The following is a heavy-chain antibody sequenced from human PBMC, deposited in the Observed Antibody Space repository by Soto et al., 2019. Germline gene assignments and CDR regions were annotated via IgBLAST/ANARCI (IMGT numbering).Heavy chain of an antibody. CDR2: IIPIFGTA. J-gene: IGHJ4*02. CDR3: ARPVEMATISRSYLFY. Sequence: SVKVSCKASGGTFSNYAINWVREAPGQGLEWMGGIIPIFGTANYAQKFQGRVTITADESTSTAYLDLSSLRSEDTAVYYCARPVEMATISRSYLFYWGQGTLVTVSS. V-gene: IGHV1-69*13. D-gene: IGHD5-12*01. CDR1: GGTFSNYA.